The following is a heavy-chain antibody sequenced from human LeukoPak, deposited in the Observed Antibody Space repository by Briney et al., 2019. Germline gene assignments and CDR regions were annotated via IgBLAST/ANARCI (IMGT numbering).Heavy chain of an antibody. J-gene: IGHJ5*02. CDR2: IYYSGST. CDR3: ARGLARFGP. V-gene: IGHV4-59*12. Sequence: SETLSLTCTVSGGSISSYYWSWIRQPPGKGLEWIGYIYYSGSTNYNPSLKSRVTISVDTSKNQFSLKPSSVAAADTAVYYCARGLARFGPWGQGTLVTVSS. CDR1: GGSISSYY.